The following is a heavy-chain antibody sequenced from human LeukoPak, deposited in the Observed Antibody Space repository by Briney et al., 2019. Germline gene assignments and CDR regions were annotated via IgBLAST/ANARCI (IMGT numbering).Heavy chain of an antibody. Sequence: PGGSLRLSCAASGSTFSSYGMHWVRQAPGKGLEWVAVISYDGSNKYYADSVKGRFTISRDNSKNTLYLQMNSLRAEDTAVYYCARSRVVAATGLFGTFDYWGQGTLVTASS. J-gene: IGHJ4*02. CDR1: GSTFSSYG. D-gene: IGHD2-15*01. CDR2: ISYDGSNK. CDR3: ARSRVVAATGLFGTFDY. V-gene: IGHV3-30*03.